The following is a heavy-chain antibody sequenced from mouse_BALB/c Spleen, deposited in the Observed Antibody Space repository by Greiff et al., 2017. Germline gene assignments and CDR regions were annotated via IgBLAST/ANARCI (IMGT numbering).Heavy chain of an antibody. CDR2: ISSGGSYT. D-gene: IGHD2-14*01. J-gene: IGHJ4*01. Sequence: EVMLVESGGDLVKPGGSLKLSCAASGFTFSSYGMSWVRQTPDKRLEWVATISSGGSYTYYPDSVKGRFTISRDNAKNTLYLQMSSLKSEDTAMYYWARDYRYAMDYWGQGTSVTVSS. CDR3: ARDYRYAMDY. CDR1: GFTFSSYG. V-gene: IGHV5-6*02.